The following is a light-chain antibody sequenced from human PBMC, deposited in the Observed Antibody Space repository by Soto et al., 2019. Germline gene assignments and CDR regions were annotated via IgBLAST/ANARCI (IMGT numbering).Light chain of an antibody. CDR3: QHYDHWPLT. J-gene: IGKJ4*01. Sequence: EFVLTQSPGTLSLSPGERATLSCRASQTVRNNYLAWYQQKPGQAPRLLIYAASTRATGVPARFSGSGSGTDFTLTIRSLQSEDFALYYCQHYDHWPLTFGGGTKLEIK. V-gene: IGKV3-20*01. CDR1: QTVRNNY. CDR2: AAS.